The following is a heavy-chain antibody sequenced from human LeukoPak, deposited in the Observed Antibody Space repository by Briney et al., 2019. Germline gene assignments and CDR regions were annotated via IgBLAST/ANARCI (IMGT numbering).Heavy chain of an antibody. V-gene: IGHV3-23*01. J-gene: IGHJ4*02. CDR1: GFTFSTYG. CDR2: ISGNDEGT. D-gene: IGHD3-10*01. CDR3: AKRGPIYSASPGNYFDY. Sequence: PGGSLRLSCVASGFTFSTYGMTWVRQAPGKGLEWVSSISGNDEGTYYADSVKGRFTISRDNSKSTLYLQMNSLRAEDTAVYYCAKRGPIYSASPGNYFDYWGQGTLVTVSS.